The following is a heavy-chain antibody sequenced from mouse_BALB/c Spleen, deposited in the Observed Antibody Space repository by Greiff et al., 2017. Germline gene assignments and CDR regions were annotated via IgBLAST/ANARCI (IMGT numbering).Heavy chain of an antibody. Sequence: EVQLVESGPGLVKPSQSLSLTCTVTGYSITSDYAWNWIRQFPGNILEWMGYISDSGSTSYNPSLKSRISITRDTSKNQFFLQLNSVTTEDTSTYDCARDYGSSYYFDYWGQGTTLTVSS. CDR2: ISDSGST. J-gene: IGHJ2*01. CDR1: GYSITSDYA. D-gene: IGHD1-1*01. CDR3: ARDYGSSYYFDY. V-gene: IGHV3-2*02.